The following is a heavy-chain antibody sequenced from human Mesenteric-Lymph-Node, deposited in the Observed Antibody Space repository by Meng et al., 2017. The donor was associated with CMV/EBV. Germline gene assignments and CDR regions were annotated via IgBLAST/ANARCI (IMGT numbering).Heavy chain of an antibody. J-gene: IGHJ4*02. D-gene: IGHD4-11*01. CDR1: GGSSSSSNW. Sequence: TCAVSGGSSSSSNWWSWVRQPPGKGLEWIGEIYHSGSTNYNPSLKSRVTISVDKSKNQFSLKLSSVTAADTAVYYCASRNTLRSFDYWGQGTLVTVSS. CDR2: IYHSGST. V-gene: IGHV4-4*02. CDR3: ASRNTLRSFDY.